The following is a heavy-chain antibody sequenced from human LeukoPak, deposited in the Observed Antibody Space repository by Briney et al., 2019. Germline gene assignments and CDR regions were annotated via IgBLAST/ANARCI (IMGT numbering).Heavy chain of an antibody. CDR3: ARGRRYCSSTSCYDSWFDP. Sequence: ASVKVSCKASGYTFTGYYMHWVRQAPGQGLEWMGWINTNTGNPTYAQGFTGRFVFSLDTSVSTAYLQISSLKAVDTAVYYCARGRRYCSSTSCYDSWFDPWGQGTLVTVSS. J-gene: IGHJ5*02. CDR2: INTNTGNP. D-gene: IGHD2-2*01. V-gene: IGHV7-4-1*02. CDR1: GYTFTGYY.